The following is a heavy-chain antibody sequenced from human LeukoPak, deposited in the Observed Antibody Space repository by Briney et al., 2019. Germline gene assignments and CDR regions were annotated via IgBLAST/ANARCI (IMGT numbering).Heavy chain of an antibody. V-gene: IGHV4-59*01. Sequence: SETLSLTCTVSGGSISSYYWSWIRQPPGKGLEWIGYIYYSGSTNYNPSLKSRVTISVDTSKNQFSLKLSSVTAADTAVYYCARAPVAATYWLDPWSQGTVVTVSS. J-gene: IGHJ5*02. CDR3: ARAPVAATYWLDP. D-gene: IGHD2-15*01. CDR1: GGSISSYY. CDR2: IYYSGST.